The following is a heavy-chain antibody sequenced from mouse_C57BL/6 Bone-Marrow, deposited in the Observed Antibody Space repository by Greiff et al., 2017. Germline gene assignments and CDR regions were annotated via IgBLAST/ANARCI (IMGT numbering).Heavy chain of an antibody. Sequence: EVKLMESGAELVRPGASVKLSCTASGFNIKDDYMHWVKQRPEQGLEWIGWIDPENGDTEYASKFQGKATITADTSSNTAYLQLSSLTAEDTAVYYCTTRLLRQFAYWGQGTLVTVSA. CDR3: TTRLLRQFAY. D-gene: IGHD2-3*01. CDR2: IDPENGDT. V-gene: IGHV14-4*01. CDR1: GFNIKDDY. J-gene: IGHJ3*01.